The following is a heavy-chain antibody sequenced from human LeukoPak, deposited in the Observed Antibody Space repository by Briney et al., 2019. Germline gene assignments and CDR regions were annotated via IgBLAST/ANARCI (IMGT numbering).Heavy chain of an antibody. D-gene: IGHD2-15*01. CDR1: GGSFSGYY. J-gene: IGHJ4*02. V-gene: IGHV4-34*01. CDR3: ARRDDCSGGSCKLGY. CDR2: INHSGST. Sequence: KPSETLSLTCAVYGGSFSGYYWSWIRQPPGKGLGWIGEINHSGSTNYNPSLKSRVTISVDTSKNQFSLKLSSVTAADTAVYYCARRDDCSGGSCKLGYWGQGTLVTVSS.